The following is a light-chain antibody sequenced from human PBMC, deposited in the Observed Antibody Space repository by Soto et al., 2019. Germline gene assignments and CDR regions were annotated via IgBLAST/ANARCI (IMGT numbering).Light chain of an antibody. V-gene: IGKV2-28*01. Sequence: DLVMTQSPLSLPVTPGEPASISCRSSQSLLHSNGYNYLDWYLQKPGQSPQLLIYLGSNRASGVPVRFSGSGSGTDFTLKISRVEAEDVGVYYCMQALQTPRTFGQGTKVEIK. CDR1: QSLLHSNGYNY. CDR3: MQALQTPRT. J-gene: IGKJ1*01. CDR2: LGS.